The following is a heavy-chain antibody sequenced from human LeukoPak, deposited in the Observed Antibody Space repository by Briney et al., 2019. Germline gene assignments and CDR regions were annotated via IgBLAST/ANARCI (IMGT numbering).Heavy chain of an antibody. V-gene: IGHV3-66*01. J-gene: IGHJ4*02. CDR3: AREVGAATY. D-gene: IGHD1-26*01. CDR1: GFTVSNNY. CDR2: LYSGGTK. Sequence: PGGSLRLSCAASGFTVSNNYMSWVRQAPGKGLEWVSVLYSGGTKYYADSVKGRFTISRDNSKNTLYLQMNGLRVDDTAVYYCAREVGAATYWGQGTLVTVSS.